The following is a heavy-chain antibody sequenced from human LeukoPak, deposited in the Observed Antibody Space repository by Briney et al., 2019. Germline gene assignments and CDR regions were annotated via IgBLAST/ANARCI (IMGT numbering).Heavy chain of an antibody. J-gene: IGHJ3*01. CDR2: LVPADSDT. CDR1: GYSFTTYW. CDR3: ARWVTADRGKKDAFDV. V-gene: IGHV5-51*01. D-gene: IGHD2-21*02. Sequence: GEPLKISCKASGYSFTTYWIGWVRQMHGKGLEWMGILVPADSDTRYGPYFQGQVTVSADKSISTAYLQCSSLKASETAMYYCARWVTADRGKKDAFDVWGQGAMVTVSS.